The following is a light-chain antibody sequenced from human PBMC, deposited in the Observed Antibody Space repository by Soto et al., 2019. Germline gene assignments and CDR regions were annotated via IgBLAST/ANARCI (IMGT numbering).Light chain of an antibody. Sequence: DIVMTQSPDSLAVSLGERATINCKSSQSVLYSSNNKNYLAWYQQKPGKPPKALIYWASTRESGVPDRFSGSGSGTDFNLTISSLQAEDVAVYYCQQYYTTPWTFGQGTKVEIK. CDR3: QQYYTTPWT. J-gene: IGKJ1*01. CDR1: QSVLYSSNNKNY. CDR2: WAS. V-gene: IGKV4-1*01.